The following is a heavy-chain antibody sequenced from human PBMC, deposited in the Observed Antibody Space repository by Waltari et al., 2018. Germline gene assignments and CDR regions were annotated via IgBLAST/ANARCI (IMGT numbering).Heavy chain of an antibody. CDR1: GGTFSSYA. CDR2: FIPILGIA. CDR3: AREGGAYYYGMDV. D-gene: IGHD3-16*01. V-gene: IGHV1-69*04. Sequence: QVQLVQSGAEVKKPGSSVKVSCKASGGTFSSYAISWVRQAPGQGLEWMGRFIPILGIANYAQKFQGRVTITADESTSTAYMELSSLRSEDTAVYYCAREGGAYYYGMDVWGQGTTVTVSS. J-gene: IGHJ6*02.